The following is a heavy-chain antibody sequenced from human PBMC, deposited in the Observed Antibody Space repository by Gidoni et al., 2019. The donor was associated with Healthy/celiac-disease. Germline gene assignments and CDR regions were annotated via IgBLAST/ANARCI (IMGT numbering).Heavy chain of an antibody. D-gene: IGHD2-21*01. J-gene: IGHJ4*02. V-gene: IGHV4-39*01. Sequence: QLQLQESGPGLVRPSETLSLTCTVSGGSISSSSYYWGWIRQPPGKGLEWIGSIYYSGSTYYNPSLKSRVTISVDTSKNQFSLKLSSVTAADTAVYYCARQELAGGETPFDYWGQGTLVTVSS. CDR1: GGSISSSSYY. CDR2: IYYSGST. CDR3: ARQELAGGETPFDY.